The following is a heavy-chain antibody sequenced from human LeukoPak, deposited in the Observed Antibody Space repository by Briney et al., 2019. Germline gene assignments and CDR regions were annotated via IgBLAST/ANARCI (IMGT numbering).Heavy chain of an antibody. D-gene: IGHD3-9*01. J-gene: IGHJ3*02. V-gene: IGHV1-18*04. Sequence: ASVKVSCKASGYTFTSYGISWVRQAPGQGLEWMGWISAYNGNTNYAQKLQGRVTMTTDTSTSTAYMELRSPRSDDTAVYYCARGRYFDWLLFSVGAFDIWGQGTMVTVSS. CDR2: ISAYNGNT. CDR3: ARGRYFDWLLFSVGAFDI. CDR1: GYTFTSYG.